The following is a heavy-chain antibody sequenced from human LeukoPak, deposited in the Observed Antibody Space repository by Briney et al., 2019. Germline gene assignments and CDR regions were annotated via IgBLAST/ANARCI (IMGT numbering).Heavy chain of an antibody. Sequence: GRSLRLSCAASGFTFSNYGMHWVRQAPGKGLEWVGRSRNRAKSYTTDNAASVKGRFTISRDDSKSTLYLQMNSLETEDTAVYYCSSDATGDHWGQGTLVSVSS. CDR1: GFTFSNYG. J-gene: IGHJ4*02. V-gene: IGHV3-72*01. CDR3: SSDATGDH. CDR2: SRNRAKSYTT.